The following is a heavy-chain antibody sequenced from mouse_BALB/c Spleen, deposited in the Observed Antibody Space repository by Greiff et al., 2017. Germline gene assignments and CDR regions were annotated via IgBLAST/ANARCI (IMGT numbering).Heavy chain of an antibody. CDR1: GFTFSSYG. CDR3: AREGTGTDYYAMDY. V-gene: IGHV5-6-3*01. CDR2: INSNGGST. D-gene: IGHD4-1*01. Sequence: EVKLVESGGGLVQPGGSLKLSCAASGFTFSSYGMSWVRQTPDKRLELVATINSNGGSTYYPDSVKGRFTISRDNAKNTLYLQMSSLKSEDTAMYYCAREGTGTDYYAMDYWGQGTSVTVSS. J-gene: IGHJ4*01.